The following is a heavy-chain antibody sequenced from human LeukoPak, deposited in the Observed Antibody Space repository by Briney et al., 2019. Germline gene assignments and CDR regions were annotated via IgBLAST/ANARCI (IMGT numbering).Heavy chain of an antibody. CDR3: ARDLDYDSGSYDPHFDY. Sequence: ASVKVSCRASGYTFTSYGISWVRQAPGQGLEWMGWISAYNGNTNYAQKLQGRVTMTTDTSTSTAYMELRSLRSDDTAVYYCARDLDYDSGSYDPHFDYWGQGTLVTVSS. J-gene: IGHJ4*02. V-gene: IGHV1-18*01. CDR2: ISAYNGNT. CDR1: GYTFTSYG. D-gene: IGHD3-10*01.